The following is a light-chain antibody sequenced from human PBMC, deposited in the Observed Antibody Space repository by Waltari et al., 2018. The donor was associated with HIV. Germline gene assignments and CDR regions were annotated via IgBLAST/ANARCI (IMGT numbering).Light chain of an antibody. CDR1: ISNIGSNT. CDR2: TTN. Sequence: QSVLTQPPSASGTPGQRVTISCSGSISNIGSNTVNWYQQLPGTAPKLLIYTTNQRPSGGPDRFAGSKSGSSASRAIRGLQSDDEADYYCATWDDSLNGPVFGGGTKLTVL. V-gene: IGLV1-44*01. CDR3: ATWDDSLNGPV. J-gene: IGLJ3*02.